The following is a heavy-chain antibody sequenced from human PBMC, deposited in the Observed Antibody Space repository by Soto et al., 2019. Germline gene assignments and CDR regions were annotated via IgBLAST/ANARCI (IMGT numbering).Heavy chain of an antibody. D-gene: IGHD2-2*01. CDR1: GGSISSYY. J-gene: IGHJ5*02. Sequence: PSETLSLTCNVSGGSISSYYWSWIRQPPGKGLEWIGYIYYSGGTNYNPSLKSRVTILVDASKNQFSLELSSVTAADTAVYYCARDYGGYCSGTSCYAVGWLDPWGQGTLVTVSS. CDR3: ARDYGGYCSGTSCYAVGWLDP. CDR2: IYYSGGT. V-gene: IGHV4-59*01.